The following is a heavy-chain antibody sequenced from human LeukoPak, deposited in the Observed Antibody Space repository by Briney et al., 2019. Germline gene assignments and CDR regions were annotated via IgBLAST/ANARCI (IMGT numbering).Heavy chain of an antibody. CDR2: IRYDGFNK. D-gene: IGHD1-26*01. V-gene: IGHV3-30*02. Sequence: PGGSLRLSCAASGFTFSNYGMHWVRQAPGKGLEWVASIRYDGFNKYYADSLKGRFTISRDNSKNTLYLQMISLRAEDTAVYYCAKKTIVGATVDAFDIWGQGTMVIVSS. CDR1: GFTFSNYG. J-gene: IGHJ3*02. CDR3: AKKTIVGATVDAFDI.